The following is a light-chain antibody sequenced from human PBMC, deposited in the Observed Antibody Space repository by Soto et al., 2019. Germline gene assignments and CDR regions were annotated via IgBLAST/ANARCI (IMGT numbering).Light chain of an antibody. V-gene: IGLV2-8*01. CDR1: SSDVGGYNY. J-gene: IGLJ2*01. CDR3: SSYAGNNNVV. Sequence: QSALTQPASMSGSPGQSITISCTGTSSDVGGYNYVSWYQQHPDKVPKLMIFEVTKRPSGVPDRFSGSKSGNTASLTVSGLQAEDEADYYCSSYAGNNNVVFGGGTKLTVL. CDR2: EVT.